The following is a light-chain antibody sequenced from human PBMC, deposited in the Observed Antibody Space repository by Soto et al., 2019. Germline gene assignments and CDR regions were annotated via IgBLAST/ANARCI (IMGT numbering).Light chain of an antibody. CDR3: QSYDNTLSGSWV. V-gene: IGLV3-1*01. J-gene: IGLJ3*02. CDR2: QDS. CDR1: KLGDKY. Sequence: SSELTQPPSVSVSPGQTASITCSGDKLGDKYACWYQQKPGQSPVLVIYQDSKRPSGIPERFSGSNSGTSASLAITGLQPEDAADYYCQSYDNTLSGSWVFGGGTKLTVL.